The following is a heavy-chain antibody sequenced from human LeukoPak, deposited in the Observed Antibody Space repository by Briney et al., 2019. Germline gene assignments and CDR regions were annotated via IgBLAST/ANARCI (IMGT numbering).Heavy chain of an antibody. V-gene: IGHV3-7*01. CDR2: IKQDGSEK. D-gene: IGHD3-16*02. Sequence: GGSLRLSCAVSGFTFSSYWMSWVRQAPGKGLEWVANIKQDGSEKYYVDSVKGRFTISRDNAKNSLYLQMNSLRAEDTAVYYCARADYDYVWGSYRQYYFDYWGQGTLVTVSS. CDR1: GFTFSSYW. J-gene: IGHJ4*02. CDR3: ARADYDYVWGSYRQYYFDY.